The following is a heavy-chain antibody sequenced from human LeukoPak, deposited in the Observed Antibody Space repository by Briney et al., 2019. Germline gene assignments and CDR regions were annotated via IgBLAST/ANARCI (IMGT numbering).Heavy chain of an antibody. D-gene: IGHD5-24*01. CDR3: AKDLVGRWLQLGY. J-gene: IGHJ4*02. CDR2: IIPIFGTA. CDR1: GYTFTGYY. Sequence: ASVKVSCKASGYTFTGYYMHWVRQAPGQGLEWMGGIIPIFGTANYAQKFQGRVTITADKSTSTAYMELSSLRAEDTAVYYCAKDLVGRWLQLGYWGQGTLVTVSS. V-gene: IGHV1-69*06.